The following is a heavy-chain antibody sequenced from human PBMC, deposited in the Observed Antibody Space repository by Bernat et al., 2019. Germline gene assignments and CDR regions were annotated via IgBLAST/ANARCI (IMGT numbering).Heavy chain of an antibody. D-gene: IGHD4-17*01. J-gene: IGHJ3*02. CDR1: GFTFSSYA. CDR2: ISVSGGST. Sequence: EVQLVESGGGLVQPGGSLRLSCAASGFTFSSYAMSWVRQAPGKGLEWVSAISVSGGSTYYADSVKGRFTNSRDNSKNTLYLKMNSLRAEDTAVYYCAKDYRDYGDSNDAFDIWGQGTMVTVSS. V-gene: IGHV3-23*04. CDR3: AKDYRDYGDSNDAFDI.